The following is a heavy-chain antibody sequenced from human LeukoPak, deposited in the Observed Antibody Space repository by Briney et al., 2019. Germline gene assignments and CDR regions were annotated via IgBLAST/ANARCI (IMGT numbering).Heavy chain of an antibody. V-gene: IGHV1-18*01. CDR1: GYIFISYG. CDR3: ARVPAYSYGTTATFDI. Sequence: ASVKVSCKASGYIFISYGITWVRQAPGQGLEWVGWISAYNGNTDYAQKLQDRVTMTTDTSTYTAYMDLRTLRSDDTAVYYCARVPAYSYGTTATFDIWGQGTMVTVSS. CDR2: ISAYNGNT. J-gene: IGHJ3*02. D-gene: IGHD1-14*01.